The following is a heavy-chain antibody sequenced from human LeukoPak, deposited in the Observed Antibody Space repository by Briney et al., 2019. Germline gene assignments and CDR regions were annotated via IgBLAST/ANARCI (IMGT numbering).Heavy chain of an antibody. CDR1: GASFSGYY. V-gene: IGHV4-34*01. CDR2: VTPSRSS. J-gene: IGHJ4*02. D-gene: IGHD3-3*01. CDR3: APFAFWNSHYSFEN. Sequence: SETLSLTCAVSGASFSGYYWTWIRQSPGKGLEWIGEVTPSRSSNYNPSLKSRVTISVDTSKNQFSLNLRSVTAADTAVYYCAPFAFWNSHYSFENWGQGTLVTVSS.